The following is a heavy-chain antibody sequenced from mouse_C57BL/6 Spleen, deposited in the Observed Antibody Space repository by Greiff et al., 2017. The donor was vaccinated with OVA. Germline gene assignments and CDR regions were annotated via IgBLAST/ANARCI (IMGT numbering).Heavy chain of an antibody. CDR3: AREGYYYAMDY. V-gene: IGHV1-53*01. CDR2: INPSNGGT. Sequence: QVHVKQPGTELVKPGASVKLSCKASGYTFTSYWMHWVKQRPGQGLEWIGNINPSNGGTNYNEKFKSKATLTVDKSSSTAYMQLSSLTSEDSAVYYCAREGYYYAMDYWGQGTSVTVSS. J-gene: IGHJ4*01. CDR1: GYTFTSYW.